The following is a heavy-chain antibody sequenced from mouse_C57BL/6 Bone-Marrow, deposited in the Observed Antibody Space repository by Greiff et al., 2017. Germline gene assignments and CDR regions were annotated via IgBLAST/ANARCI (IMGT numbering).Heavy chain of an antibody. V-gene: IGHV1-26*01. Sequence: EVQLQQSGPELVKPGASVKISCKASGYTFTDYYMNWVKQSHGKSLEWIGDINPNNGGTSYNQKFKGKATLTVDKSSSTAYMELRSLTSEDSAVYYCARKWDRNYSWFAYWGQGTLVTVSA. CDR1: GYTFTDYY. D-gene: IGHD2-5*01. CDR2: INPNNGGT. J-gene: IGHJ3*01. CDR3: ARKWDRNYSWFAY.